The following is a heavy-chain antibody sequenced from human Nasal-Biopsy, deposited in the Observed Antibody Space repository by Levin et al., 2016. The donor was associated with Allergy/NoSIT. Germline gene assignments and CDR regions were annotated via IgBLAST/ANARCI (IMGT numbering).Heavy chain of an antibody. CDR1: GFNFGDSQ. Sequence: GESLKISCITSGFNFGDSQMSWFRQAPGKGLEWVSFIRSKVYGGTTEDAASVKGRFTISRDDSKSIAYLQMNTLKTEDTAVYYCARALRHVGDAFDLWGQGTMVTVSS. V-gene: IGHV3-49*03. CDR2: IRSKVYGGTT. J-gene: IGHJ3*01. CDR3: ARALRHVGDAFDL. D-gene: IGHD1-26*01.